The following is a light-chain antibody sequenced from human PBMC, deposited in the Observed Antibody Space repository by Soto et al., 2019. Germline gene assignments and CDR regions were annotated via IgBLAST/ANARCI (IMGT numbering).Light chain of an antibody. V-gene: IGKV3-15*01. CDR3: QQYNNWSPYT. Sequence: EIVMTQSPGTLSVSPGERATLSCRASQSVSSSLAWYQQRPGQAPSLLIYGASTRATGVPARFSGSGSGTEFTLTITSMQSEDFAVYYCQQYNNWSPYTFGQGTKLQIK. CDR1: QSVSSS. CDR2: GAS. J-gene: IGKJ2*01.